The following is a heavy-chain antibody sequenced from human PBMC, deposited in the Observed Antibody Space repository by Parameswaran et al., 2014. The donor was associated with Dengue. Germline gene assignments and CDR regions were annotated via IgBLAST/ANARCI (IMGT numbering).Heavy chain of an antibody. CDR2: IDPTDSYT. V-gene: IGHV5-10-1*01. Sequence: VRQAPGKGLEWMGRIDPTDSYTNYSPSFQGHVTISADKSISTAYLQWSSLKASDTAIYYCSRRTYSSTWYGSDYYYGMDVWGQGTTVTVSS. CDR3: SRRTYSSTWYGSDYYYGMDV. D-gene: IGHD6-13*01. J-gene: IGHJ6*02.